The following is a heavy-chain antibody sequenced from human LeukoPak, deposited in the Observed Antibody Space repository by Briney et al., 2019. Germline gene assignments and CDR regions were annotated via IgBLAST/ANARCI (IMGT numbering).Heavy chain of an antibody. CDR3: VRHDGRGGATMGAFDS. Sequence: SETLSLTCTISAASVSSSNHHWGWIRQSPGKGLEWIGSIYSGRTFYYNPSLNSRVTISVVTSDQFTLQLNSVTAADTAVYYCVRHDGRGGATMGAFDSWGQGSLVTVSS. CDR1: AASVSSSNHH. J-gene: IGHJ5*01. CDR2: IYSGRTF. D-gene: IGHD5-12*01. V-gene: IGHV4-39*01.